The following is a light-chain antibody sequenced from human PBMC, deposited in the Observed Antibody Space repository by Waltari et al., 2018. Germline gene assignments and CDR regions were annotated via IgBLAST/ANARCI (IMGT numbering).Light chain of an antibody. J-gene: IGKJ3*01. CDR2: GAS. CDR3: QQYGSSPFT. CDR1: QSVSSSY. Sequence: EIVLTQSPGTLSLSPGESATLSCRASQSVSSSYLAWYQQKPGQDPRLLIYGASSRATGIPDRFSGSGSGTDFTLTISRLEPEDFAVYYCQQYGSSPFTFGPGTKVDIK. V-gene: IGKV3-20*01.